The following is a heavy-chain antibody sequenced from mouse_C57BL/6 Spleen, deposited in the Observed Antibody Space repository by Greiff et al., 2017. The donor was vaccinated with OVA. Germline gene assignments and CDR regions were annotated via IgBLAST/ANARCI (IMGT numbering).Heavy chain of an antibody. V-gene: IGHV1-26*01. CDR2: INPNNGGT. Sequence: VQLQQSGPELVKPGASVKISCKASGYTFTDYYMNWVKQSHGKSLEWIGDINPNNGGTSYNQKFKGKATLTVDKSSSTAYMELRSLTSEDSAVYYCATAQATPYYYAMDYWGQGTSVTVSS. J-gene: IGHJ4*01. D-gene: IGHD3-2*02. CDR3: ATAQATPYYYAMDY. CDR1: GYTFTDYY.